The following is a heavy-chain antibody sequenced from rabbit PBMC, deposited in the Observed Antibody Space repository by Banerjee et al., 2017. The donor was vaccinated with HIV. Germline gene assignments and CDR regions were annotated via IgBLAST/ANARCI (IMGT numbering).Heavy chain of an antibody. D-gene: IGHD7-1*01. CDR3: ARDGAGYAGYVNEGYFNL. Sequence: QEQLEESGGDLVKPEGSLTLTCTASGFSFNNNYVMCWVRQAPGKGLEWIACINSNTGNTVYASWAKGRFTISKTSSTTVTLQMTSLTAADTATYFCARDGAGYAGYVNEGYFNLWGPGTLVTVS. CDR2: INSNTGNT. J-gene: IGHJ4*01. V-gene: IGHV1S45*01. CDR1: GFSFNNNYV.